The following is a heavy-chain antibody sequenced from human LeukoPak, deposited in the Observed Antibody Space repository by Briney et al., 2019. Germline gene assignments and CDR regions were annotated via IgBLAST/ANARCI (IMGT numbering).Heavy chain of an antibody. V-gene: IGHV4-34*01. CDR2: INHSGST. Sequence: SETLSLTCAVYGGSFSGYYWSWIRQPPGKGLEWNGEINHSGSTNYNPSLKSRVTISVDTSKNQFSLKLSSVTAADTAVYYCARGPDFWSGYPNYYYYYGMDVWGQGTTVTVSS. J-gene: IGHJ6*02. CDR3: ARGPDFWSGYPNYYYYYGMDV. D-gene: IGHD3-3*01. CDR1: GGSFSGYY.